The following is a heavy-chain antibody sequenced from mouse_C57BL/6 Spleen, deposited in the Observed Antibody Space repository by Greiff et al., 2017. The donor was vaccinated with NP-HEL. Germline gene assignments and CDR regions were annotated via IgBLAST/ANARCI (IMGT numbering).Heavy chain of an antibody. CDR1: GFTFSDYG. J-gene: IGHJ4*01. V-gene: IGHV5-17*01. CDR2: ISSGSSTI. CDR3: ARDDYDEDYAMDY. Sequence: EVQVVESGGGLVKPGGSLKLSCAASGFTFSDYGMHWVRQAPEKGLEWVAYISSGSSTIYYADTVKGRFTISRDHAKNTLFLQMTSLRSEDTAMYYGARDDYDEDYAMDYWGQGTSVTVSS. D-gene: IGHD2-4*01.